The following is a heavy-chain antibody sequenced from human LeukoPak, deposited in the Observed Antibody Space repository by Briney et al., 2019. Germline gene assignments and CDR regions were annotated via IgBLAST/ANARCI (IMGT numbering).Heavy chain of an antibody. CDR1: GYSFTGYY. J-gene: IGHJ3*02. V-gene: IGHV1-2*02. CDR3: ARESQGAFDI. CDR2: INPNSGDT. Sequence: ASVRVSCKASGYSFTGYYMHWVRQAPGQGLEWMGWINPNSGDTKYAQKFQGRVTMTRDTSISTAYMELSRLRSDDTAVYYCARESQGAFDIWGQGTMVTVSS.